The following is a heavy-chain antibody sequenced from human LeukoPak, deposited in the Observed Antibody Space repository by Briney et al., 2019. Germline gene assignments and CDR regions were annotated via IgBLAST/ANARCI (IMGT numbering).Heavy chain of an antibody. Sequence: GGSLRLSCAASGFTFSSDAMSWVRQAPGKGLEWVSASSGSGGSTYYADSVKGRFTISRDNSKNTLYLQMNSLRAEDTAVYYCAKDALDIVVVVAATPGDSFDYWGQGTLVTVSS. D-gene: IGHD2-15*01. CDR1: GFTFSSDA. CDR2: SSGSGGST. J-gene: IGHJ4*02. CDR3: AKDALDIVVVVAATPGDSFDY. V-gene: IGHV3-23*01.